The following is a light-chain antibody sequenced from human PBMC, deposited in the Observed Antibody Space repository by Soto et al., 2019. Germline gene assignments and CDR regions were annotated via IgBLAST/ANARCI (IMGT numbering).Light chain of an antibody. V-gene: IGKV3-11*01. CDR1: QSVSSY. J-gene: IGKJ5*01. CDR2: DAS. Sequence: EIVLTQSPATLSLSPGERATLSCRASQSVSSYLAWYQQKPGQAPRLLIYDASNRATGIPARFSGSGSGTDSTLTISSTEPEDFAVYYCQQSDAFAQATRLAIK. CDR3: QQSDA.